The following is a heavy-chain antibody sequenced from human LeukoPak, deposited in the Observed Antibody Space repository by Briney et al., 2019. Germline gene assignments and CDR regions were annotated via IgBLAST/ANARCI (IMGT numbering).Heavy chain of an antibody. CDR3: AKDGAAAGIRGIGYFDY. J-gene: IGHJ4*02. Sequence: GVSLRLSCAASVFTFSSYAMIWARQAPGKGVEWVSAFRGSGGSTYYADSVKGRFTISRDNTKNTLYLQMHSLRAEDTAVYYCAKDGAAAGIRGIGYFDYWGQGTLVTVSS. D-gene: IGHD6-13*01. CDR1: VFTFSSYA. V-gene: IGHV3-23*01. CDR2: FRGSGGST.